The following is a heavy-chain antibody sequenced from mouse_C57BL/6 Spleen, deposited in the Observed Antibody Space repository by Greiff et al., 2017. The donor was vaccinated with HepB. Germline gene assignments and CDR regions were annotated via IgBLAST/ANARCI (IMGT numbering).Heavy chain of an antibody. CDR3: TRDYYGSSFFAY. D-gene: IGHD1-1*01. CDR1: GYTFTDYE. CDR2: IDPETGGT. J-gene: IGHJ3*01. Sequence: LQESGAELVRPGASVTLSCKASGYTFTDYEMHWVKQTPVHGLEWIGAIDPETGGTAYNQKFKGKAILTADKSSSTAYMELRSLTSEDSAVYYCTRDYYGSSFFAYWGQGTLVTVSA. V-gene: IGHV1-15*01.